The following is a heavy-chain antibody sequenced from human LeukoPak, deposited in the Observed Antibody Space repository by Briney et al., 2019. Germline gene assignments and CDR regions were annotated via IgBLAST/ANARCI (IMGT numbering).Heavy chain of an antibody. Sequence: SETLSLTCAVYGGSFSGYYWSWIRQPPGKGLEWIGEINHSGSTNYNPSLKSRVTISVDTSKNQFSLKLSSVTAADTAVYYCAREEDYYGSGSYYSGSAFDIWGQGTMVTVSS. V-gene: IGHV4-34*01. J-gene: IGHJ3*02. CDR2: INHSGST. CDR3: AREEDYYGSGSYYSGSAFDI. D-gene: IGHD3-10*01. CDR1: GGSFSGYY.